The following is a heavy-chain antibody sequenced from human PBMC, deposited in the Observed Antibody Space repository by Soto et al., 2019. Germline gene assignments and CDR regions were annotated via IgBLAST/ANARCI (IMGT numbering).Heavy chain of an antibody. J-gene: IGHJ4*02. V-gene: IGHV3-30*18. Sequence: PGGSLRLSCAASGFTFSSYGMHWVRQAPGKGLEWVAVISYDGSNKYYADSVKGRFTISRDNSKNTLYLQMNSLRAEDTAVYYCAKEALNRIGGYYLNSWGQ. CDR3: AKEALNRIGGYYLNS. CDR2: ISYDGSNK. D-gene: IGHD2-15*01. CDR1: GFTFSSYG.